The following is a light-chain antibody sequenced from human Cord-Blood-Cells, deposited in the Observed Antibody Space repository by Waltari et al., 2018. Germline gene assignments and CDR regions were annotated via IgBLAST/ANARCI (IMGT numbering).Light chain of an antibody. CDR3: SSYTSSSTLV. Sequence: QSALTQPASVSGSPGQSITLSCTGTSSDVGGYNSVSWYQQHPGKAPKLMIYDVSNRPSGVSNRFSGSKSGNTASPTISGLQAEDEADYYCSSYTSSSTLVFGGGTKLTVL. V-gene: IGLV2-14*01. J-gene: IGLJ2*01. CDR1: SSDVGGYNS. CDR2: DVS.